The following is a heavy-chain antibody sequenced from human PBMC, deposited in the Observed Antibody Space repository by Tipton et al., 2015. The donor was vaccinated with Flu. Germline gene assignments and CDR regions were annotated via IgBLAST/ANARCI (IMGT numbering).Heavy chain of an antibody. CDR3: AKGITVAGPQANY. Sequence: SLRLSCAVSGFKFDDYAMHWVRQAPGKGLEWVSRISWDGGSAEYADSVKGRFTISRDNSKSSLYLQMNSLRAEDTAFYYCAKGITVAGPQANYWGQGTLVTVSS. V-gene: IGHV3-43D*04. J-gene: IGHJ4*02. CDR2: ISWDGGSA. CDR1: GFKFDDYA. D-gene: IGHD6-19*01.